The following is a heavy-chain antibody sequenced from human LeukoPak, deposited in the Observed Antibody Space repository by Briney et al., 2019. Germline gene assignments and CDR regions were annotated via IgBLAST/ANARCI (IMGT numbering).Heavy chain of an antibody. CDR1: GFTFSSYG. Sequence: GGSLRLSCAASGFTFSSYGMHWVRQAPGKGLEWVAVISYDGSNKYYADSVKGRFTISRDNSKNTLYLQMNSLRAEDTAVYYCAISSYYYDSSGYGAFDIWGQGTMVTVSS. CDR3: AISSYYYDSSGYGAFDI. D-gene: IGHD3-22*01. CDR2: ISYDGSNK. V-gene: IGHV3-30*03. J-gene: IGHJ3*02.